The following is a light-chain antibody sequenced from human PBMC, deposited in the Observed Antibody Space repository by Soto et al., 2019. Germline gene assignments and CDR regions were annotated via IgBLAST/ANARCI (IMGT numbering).Light chain of an antibody. Sequence: QSVLTQPPSVSAAPGQKVTISCSGSNSNIGTNYVSWYQHLPGTAPKLLIYDDDKRPSGIPDRFSASKSGTSATLGITGLQTGDEADYYCGTWDSSLSAELFGGGTQLTVL. V-gene: IGLV1-51*01. CDR2: DDD. CDR3: GTWDSSLSAEL. CDR1: NSNIGTNY. J-gene: IGLJ2*01.